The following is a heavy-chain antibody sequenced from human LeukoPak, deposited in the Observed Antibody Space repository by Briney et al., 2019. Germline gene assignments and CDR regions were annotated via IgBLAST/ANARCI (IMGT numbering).Heavy chain of an antibody. CDR1: GFTFSSYW. CDR3: ARARLYSGSPDFDY. V-gene: IGHV3-74*01. D-gene: IGHD1-26*01. J-gene: IGHJ4*02. CDR2: INSDGSST. Sequence: GGSLRLSCAASGFTFSSYWMHWVRQAPGKGLVWVSGINSDGSSTSYADSVKGRFTISRDNAKNTLYLQMNSLRAEDTALYYCARARLYSGSPDFDYWGQGTLVTVSS.